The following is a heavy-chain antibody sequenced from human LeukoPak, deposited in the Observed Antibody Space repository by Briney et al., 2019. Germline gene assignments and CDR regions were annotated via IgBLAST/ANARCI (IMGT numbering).Heavy chain of an antibody. D-gene: IGHD1-14*01. CDR3: ATERD. CDR2: IYTSGST. V-gene: IGHV4-61*02. Sequence: SETLSLTCTVSGDSISSGIHYWNWIRQPAGKGLEWIGRIYTSGSTNYNPSLKSRVTISPDTSKNQFSLNVSSVTAADTAVYYCATERDWGQGTLVTVSS. J-gene: IGHJ4*02. CDR1: GDSISSGIHY.